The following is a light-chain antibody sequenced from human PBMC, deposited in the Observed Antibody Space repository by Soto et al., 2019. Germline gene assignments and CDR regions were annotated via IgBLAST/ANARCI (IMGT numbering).Light chain of an antibody. CDR2: GAS. CDR1: QSVSSN. J-gene: IGKJ1*01. Sequence: EIVMTQSPATLSLSPGERATLSCRSSQSVSSNFAWYQQKPGQAPRLLIYGASTRATGIPARFSGSGSGTEFTLTISSLQSEDFAVYYCQQYNNWPPTWTFGQGTKVDI. V-gene: IGKV3-15*01. CDR3: QQYNNWPPTWT.